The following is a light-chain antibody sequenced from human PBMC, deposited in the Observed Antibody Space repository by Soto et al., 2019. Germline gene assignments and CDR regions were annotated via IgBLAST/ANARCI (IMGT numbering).Light chain of an antibody. CDR3: QNYGSSPLT. V-gene: IGKV3-15*01. J-gene: IGKJ5*01. CDR1: QSVSTN. Sequence: EIVMTQSPATLSGSPGERVTLSCRASQSVSTNVAWYQQKPGQAPRLLLYGASTRATGLPARFSGSGSGTDFTLTISRLEPEDFAVYYCQNYGSSPLTFGQGTRLEI. CDR2: GAS.